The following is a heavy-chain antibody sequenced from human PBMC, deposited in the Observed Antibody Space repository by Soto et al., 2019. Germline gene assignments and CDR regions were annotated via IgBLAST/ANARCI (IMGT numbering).Heavy chain of an antibody. V-gene: IGHV3-9*01. CDR3: AKGGWLDPLLYFDY. CDR1: GFTFDDYA. J-gene: IGHJ4*02. CDR2: ISWNSGSI. D-gene: IGHD3-10*01. Sequence: GGSLRLSCAASGFTFDDYAMHWVRQAPGKGLEWVSGISWNSGSIGYADSVKGRFTISRDNAKNSLYLQMNSLRAEDTALYYCAKGGWLDPLLYFDYWGQGTLVTVSS.